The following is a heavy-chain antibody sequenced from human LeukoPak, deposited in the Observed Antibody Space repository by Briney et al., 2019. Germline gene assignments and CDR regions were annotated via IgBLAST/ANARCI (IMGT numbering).Heavy chain of an antibody. D-gene: IGHD3-10*01. CDR1: GVSISSGSNY. J-gene: IGHJ3*02. V-gene: IGHV4-39*07. CDR3: ARSDGYGLVGI. CDR2: IYSSGST. Sequence: SETLSLTCSVSGVSISSGSNYWGWIRQPPGKTLEWIGSIYSSGSTYYNPSLKSRVIILIDTSKNHFSLDLSSVTAADTAVYYCARSDGYGLVGIWGQGTMITVSS.